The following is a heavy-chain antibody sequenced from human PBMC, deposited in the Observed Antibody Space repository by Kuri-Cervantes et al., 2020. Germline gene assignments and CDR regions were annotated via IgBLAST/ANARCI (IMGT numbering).Heavy chain of an antibody. V-gene: IGHV1-69*10. D-gene: IGHD3-22*01. CDR1: GGTFSSYA. Sequence: SVKVSCKAPGGTFSSYAISWVRQAPGQGLEWMGGFDPEDGETIYAQKFQGRVTITADKSTSTAYMELSSLRSEDTAVYYCATDDPYDSSGVNAFDIWGQGTMVTVSS. CDR2: FDPEDGET. CDR3: ATDDPYDSSGVNAFDI. J-gene: IGHJ3*02.